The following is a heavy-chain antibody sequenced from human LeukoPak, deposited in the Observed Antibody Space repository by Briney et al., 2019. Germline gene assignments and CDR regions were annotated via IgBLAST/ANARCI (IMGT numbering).Heavy chain of an antibody. CDR3: APQPDIVVVPAAMDY. CDR2: ISGSGGST. CDR1: GFTFRSYA. J-gene: IGHJ4*02. V-gene: IGHV3-23*01. Sequence: PGGSLRLSCAAPGFTFRSYAMSWVRQAPGKGLEWVSGISGSGGSTYYADSVQGRFSISRDNSKNTLYLQMNSLRDEDTAVYYCAPQPDIVVVPAAMDYWGQGALVTVSS. D-gene: IGHD2-2*01.